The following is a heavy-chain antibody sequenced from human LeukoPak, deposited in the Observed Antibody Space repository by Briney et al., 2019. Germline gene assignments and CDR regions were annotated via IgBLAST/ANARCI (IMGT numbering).Heavy chain of an antibody. V-gene: IGHV3-48*03. CDR1: GFIFSTYE. D-gene: IGHD1-26*01. J-gene: IGHJ4*02. CDR3: ARDQRGSYYGFFDY. CDR2: ISSSGSTT. Sequence: GGSLRLSCAASGFIFSTYEMTWVRQAPGKGLEWVSYISSSGSTTHYADSVKGRFTFSRDNAKNSLYLQMNSLRAEDTAVYYCARDQRGSYYGFFDYWGQGTLVTVSS.